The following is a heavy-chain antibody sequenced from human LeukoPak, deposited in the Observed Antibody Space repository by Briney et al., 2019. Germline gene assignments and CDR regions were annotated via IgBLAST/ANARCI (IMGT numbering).Heavy chain of an antibody. V-gene: IGHV1-58*01. CDR2: IVVGSGNT. Sequence: AASVKVSCKASGFTFTSSAVQWVRQARGQRLEWIGWIVVGSGNTNYAQKFQERVTITRDMSTSTAYMELSSLRSEDTAVYYCARGGDPIVVVPAAITTTDYYYYGMDVWGQGTTVTVSS. J-gene: IGHJ6*02. CDR3: ARGGDPIVVVPAAITTTDYYYYGMDV. D-gene: IGHD2-2*01. CDR1: GFTFTSSA.